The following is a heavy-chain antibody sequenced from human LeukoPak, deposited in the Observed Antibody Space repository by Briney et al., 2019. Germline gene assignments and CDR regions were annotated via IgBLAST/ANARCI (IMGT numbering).Heavy chain of an antibody. Sequence: SETLTLTCTVSGFSISNYYWRWIRQSPGKGLEWIGYIHYSGGTKYNPSLKGRVIISVDMSMNQFSLKMSSVTAADTAMYYCAKHSVLTGSGYAFDIWGQGTAVTVSS. CDR1: GFSISNYY. CDR3: AKHSVLTGSGYAFDI. V-gene: IGHV4-59*08. J-gene: IGHJ3*02. D-gene: IGHD3-9*01. CDR2: IHYSGGT.